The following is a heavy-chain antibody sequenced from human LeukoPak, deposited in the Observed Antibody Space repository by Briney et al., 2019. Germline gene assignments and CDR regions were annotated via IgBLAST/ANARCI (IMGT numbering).Heavy chain of an antibody. CDR3: ARYTATDAFDI. CDR2: IYHSGST. Sequence: SETLSLTCTVSGYSTNSGYYWGWIRQPPGKGLEWIGSIYHSGSTYYNPSLKSRVTISVDTSKNQFSLKLSSVTAADTAVYYCARYTATDAFDIWGQGTMVTVSS. D-gene: IGHD5-18*01. V-gene: IGHV4-38-2*02. J-gene: IGHJ3*02. CDR1: GYSTNSGYY.